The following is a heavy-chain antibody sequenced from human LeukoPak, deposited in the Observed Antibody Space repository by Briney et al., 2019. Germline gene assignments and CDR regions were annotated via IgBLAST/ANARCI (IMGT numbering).Heavy chain of an antibody. CDR3: ARGGQQQLDWGLDY. Sequence: SETLSLTCAVYGGSFSGYYWSWIRQPPGKGLEWIGEINHSGSTNYNPSLKSRVTISVDTSKNQFSLKLSSVTAADTAVYYCARGGQQQLDWGLDYGGQGPRVTVSS. CDR2: INHSGST. D-gene: IGHD6-13*01. J-gene: IGHJ4*02. V-gene: IGHV4-34*01. CDR1: GGSFSGYY.